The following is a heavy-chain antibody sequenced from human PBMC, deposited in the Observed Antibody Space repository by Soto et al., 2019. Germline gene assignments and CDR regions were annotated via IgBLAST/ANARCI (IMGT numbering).Heavy chain of an antibody. V-gene: IGHV3-48*01. J-gene: IGHJ5*02. CDR3: AREKDYDFWSGYANWFDP. CDR2: ISSSSSTI. Sequence: GGSLRLSCAASGFTFSSYSMNWVRQAPGKGLEWVSYISSSSSTIYYADSVKGRFTISRDNAKNSLYLQMNSLRAEDTAVYYCAREKDYDFWSGYANWFDPSGQGTLVTVSS. CDR1: GFTFSSYS. D-gene: IGHD3-3*01.